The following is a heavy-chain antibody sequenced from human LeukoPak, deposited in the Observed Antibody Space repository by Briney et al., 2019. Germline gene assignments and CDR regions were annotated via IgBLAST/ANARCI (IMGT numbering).Heavy chain of an antibody. CDR1: GFTFDDYA. D-gene: IGHD6-13*01. Sequence: GGSLRLSCAASGFTFDDYAMHWVRHAPGKGLEWVSGISWNSGSIGYADSVKGRFTISRDNAKNSLYLQMNSLRAEDMALYYCAKARFSSSWYSGSYFDYWGQGTLVTVSS. CDR3: AKARFSSSWYSGSYFDY. J-gene: IGHJ4*02. V-gene: IGHV3-9*03. CDR2: ISWNSGSI.